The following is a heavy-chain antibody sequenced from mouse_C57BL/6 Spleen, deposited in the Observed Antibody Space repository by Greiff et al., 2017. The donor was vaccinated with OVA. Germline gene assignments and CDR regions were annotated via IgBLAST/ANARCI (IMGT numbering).Heavy chain of an antibody. CDR3: AREGDHSPRYFDV. Sequence: QVQLKESGPELVKPGASVKISCKASGYAFSSSWMNWVKQRPGKGLEWIGRIYPGDGDTNYNGKFKGKATLTADKSSSTAYMQLSSLTSEDSAVYFCAREGDHSPRYFDVWGTGTTVTVSS. V-gene: IGHV1-82*01. D-gene: IGHD2-12*01. J-gene: IGHJ1*03. CDR2: IYPGDGDT. CDR1: GYAFSSSW.